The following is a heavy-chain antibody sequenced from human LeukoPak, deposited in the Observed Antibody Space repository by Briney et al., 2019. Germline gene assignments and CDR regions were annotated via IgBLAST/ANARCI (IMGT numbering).Heavy chain of an antibody. J-gene: IGHJ4*02. D-gene: IGHD6-19*01. CDR1: GFTFSSYA. V-gene: IGHV3-23*01. CDR2: IIGSGATT. Sequence: GGSLRLSCAASGFTFSSYAMTWVRQAPGKGLEWVATIIGSGATTFNAASMAGRFTISRDDFNDVLYLQMDSLRAEDTAVYYCAKSRHSYGWYPGFWGQGTQVTVSS. CDR3: AKSRHSYGWYPGF.